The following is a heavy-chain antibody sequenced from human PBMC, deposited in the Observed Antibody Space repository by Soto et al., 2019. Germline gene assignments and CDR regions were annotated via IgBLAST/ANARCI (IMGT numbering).Heavy chain of an antibody. V-gene: IGHV5-10-1*01. CDR3: ARRGQANGVWFGEGTYNWFDP. CDR2: IDPSDSYT. Sequence: GESLKISCKGSGYSFTSYWISWVRQMPGKGLEWMGRIDPSDSYTNYSPSFQGHVTISADKSISTAYLQWSSLKASDTAMYYCARRGQANGVWFGEGTYNWFDPWGQGTLVTVSS. D-gene: IGHD3-10*01. J-gene: IGHJ5*02. CDR1: GYSFTSYW.